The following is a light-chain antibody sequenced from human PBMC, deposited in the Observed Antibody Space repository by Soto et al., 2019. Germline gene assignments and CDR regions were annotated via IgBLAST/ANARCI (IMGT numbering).Light chain of an antibody. CDR2: HAS. Sequence: AIQLTQSPSSLSASVGDRVTITCRASQGISSALAWYQQKPGKAPKLLTSHASSLESGVPSRFSGSGSGTDFALTISSLQPEDFATYHCQQFNTYPTFGGGTKVDIK. CDR3: QQFNTYPT. CDR1: QGISSA. J-gene: IGKJ4*01. V-gene: IGKV1-13*02.